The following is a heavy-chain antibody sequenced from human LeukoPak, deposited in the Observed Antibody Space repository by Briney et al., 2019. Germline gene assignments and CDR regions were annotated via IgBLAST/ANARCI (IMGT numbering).Heavy chain of an antibody. D-gene: IGHD3-3*01. CDR3: ARDRAWNYFDY. V-gene: IGHV3-30*03. CDR2: ISNDGSRK. J-gene: IGHJ4*02. Sequence: GGSLRLSCAASGFTFSSYGMHWVRQAPGKGLEWVAIISNDGSRKYYAHSVEGRFTISRDNSKNTLYLQMDSLRAEDATVYYCARDRAWNYFDYWGQGTLVTVSS. CDR1: GFTFSSYG.